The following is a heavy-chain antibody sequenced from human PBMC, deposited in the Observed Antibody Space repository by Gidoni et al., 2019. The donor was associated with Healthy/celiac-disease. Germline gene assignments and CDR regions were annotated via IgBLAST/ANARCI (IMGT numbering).Heavy chain of an antibody. CDR3: AKKIDFGVGSYYYGMDV. CDR2: ISGSGGST. V-gene: IGHV3-23*04. CDR1: GFPFRRSA. Sequence: EVQLVESGGGLVQPWGSLRLSPAASGFPFRRSAMSWVRQDPGMGLGWVAAISGSGGSTYYADSVKGRFTISRDNSKNTLYLQMNSRRAEDTAVYYCAKKIDFGVGSYYYGMDVWGQGTTVTVSS. D-gene: IGHD3-3*01. J-gene: IGHJ6*02.